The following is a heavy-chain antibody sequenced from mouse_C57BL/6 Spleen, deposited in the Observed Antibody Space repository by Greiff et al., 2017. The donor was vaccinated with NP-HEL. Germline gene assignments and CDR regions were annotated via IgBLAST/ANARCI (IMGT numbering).Heavy chain of an antibody. Sequence: EVQLQQSGAELVRPGASVKLSCTASGFNIKDDYMHWVKQRPEQGLEWIGWIDPENGDTEYASKFQGKATITADTSSNTAYLQLSSLTSEDTAVYYCTPLYGKAYWGQGTLVTVSA. D-gene: IGHD2-1*01. J-gene: IGHJ3*01. CDR1: GFNIKDDY. CDR2: IDPENGDT. V-gene: IGHV14-4*01. CDR3: TPLYGKAY.